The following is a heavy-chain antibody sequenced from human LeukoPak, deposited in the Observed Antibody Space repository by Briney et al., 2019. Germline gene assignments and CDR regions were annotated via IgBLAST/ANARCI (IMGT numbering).Heavy chain of an antibody. CDR1: GFTFSSYS. Sequence: PGGSLRLSCAASGFTFSSYSMNWVRQAPGKGLEWVSSISSSSSYIYYADSVKGRFTISRDNAKNSLYLQMNSLRAEDTAVYYCARDRGSSWYRYWFDPWGQGTLVTVSS. CDR2: ISSSSSYI. CDR3: ARDRGSSWYRYWFDP. D-gene: IGHD6-13*01. V-gene: IGHV3-21*04. J-gene: IGHJ5*02.